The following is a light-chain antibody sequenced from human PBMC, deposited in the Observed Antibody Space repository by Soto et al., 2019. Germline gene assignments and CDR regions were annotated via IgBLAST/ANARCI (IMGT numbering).Light chain of an antibody. CDR2: GSS. J-gene: IGKJ1*01. CDR1: KSFLSN. CDR3: MQYINWVPT. V-gene: IGKV3-15*01. Sequence: EIVMTQSPATLSVSPVHRPPISRRAIKSFLSNLALYQQKPVQAPRLLIYGSSTRATVIPASFSGSGSGTEFTFTISRLQAEDVAVYSCMQYINWVPTFGQGTKVDIK.